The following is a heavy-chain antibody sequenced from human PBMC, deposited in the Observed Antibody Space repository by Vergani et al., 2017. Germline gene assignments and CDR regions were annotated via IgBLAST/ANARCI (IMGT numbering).Heavy chain of an antibody. CDR3: ARYAPYYDFWSGYDPYWYFDL. Sequence: QVQLQESGPGLVKPSETLSLTCTVSGGSISSYYWSWIRQPPGKGLEWIGYIYYSGSTNYNPSLKSRVTISVDTSTNQFSLKLTSVTAADTAVYYCARYAPYYDFWSGYDPYWYFDLWGRGTLVTVSS. D-gene: IGHD3-3*01. CDR2: IYYSGST. V-gene: IGHV4-59*12. J-gene: IGHJ2*01. CDR1: GGSISSYY.